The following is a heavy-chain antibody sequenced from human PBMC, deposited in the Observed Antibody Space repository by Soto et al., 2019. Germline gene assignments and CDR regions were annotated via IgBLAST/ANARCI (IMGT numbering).Heavy chain of an antibody. CDR3: ASNSVSYPTNYFEY. CDR2: IYTSGST. V-gene: IGHV4-4*07. J-gene: IGHJ4*02. CDR1: GGSISSYY. Sequence: QVQLQESGPGLVKSAETLSLTCTVSGGSISSYYWSWIRQPAGKGLEWIGRIYTSGSTNYNTQLKSRVNMSVDTSKNQFSLKLRSVTAAEPAVYYCASNSVSYPTNYFEYWGQGTLVTVSS. D-gene: IGHD1-26*01.